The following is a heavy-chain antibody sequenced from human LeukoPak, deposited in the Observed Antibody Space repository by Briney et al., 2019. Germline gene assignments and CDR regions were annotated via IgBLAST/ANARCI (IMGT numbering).Heavy chain of an antibody. CDR3: ARESCSGGSCTYDPFDI. J-gene: IGHJ3*02. V-gene: IGHV3-7*01. CDR1: GFTFSSYW. D-gene: IGHD2-15*01. CDR2: IKQDASQE. Sequence: GGSLRLSCAASGFTFSSYWMSWVRQAPGKGPEWVARIKQDASQEYHVDSVKGRFTISRDNAKNSLYLQMNSLRAEDTAVYYCARESCSGGSCTYDPFDIWGHGTMVTVST.